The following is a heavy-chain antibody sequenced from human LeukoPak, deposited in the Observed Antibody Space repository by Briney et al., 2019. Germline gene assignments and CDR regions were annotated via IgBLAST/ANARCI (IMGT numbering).Heavy chain of an antibody. D-gene: IGHD3-22*01. CDR1: GGSISSGGYS. Sequence: TSETLSLTCAVSGGSISSGGYSWSWIRQPPGKGLEWIGYIYHSGSTYYNPSLKSRVTISVDRSKNQFSLKLSSVTAADTAVYYCARVSSGSGTASFLFDYWGQGTLVTVSS. V-gene: IGHV4-30-2*01. CDR3: ARVSSGSGTASFLFDY. J-gene: IGHJ4*02. CDR2: IYHSGST.